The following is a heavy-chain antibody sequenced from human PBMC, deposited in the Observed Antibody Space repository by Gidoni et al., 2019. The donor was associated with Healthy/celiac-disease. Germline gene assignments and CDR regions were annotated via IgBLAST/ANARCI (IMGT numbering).Heavy chain of an antibody. CDR1: GFTFSDYY. D-gene: IGHD1-26*01. Sequence: QVQLVESGGGWVKPGGSLRLSCAASGFTFSDYYMSWVRQAPGTGLELVSYISSSGSTIYYADSVKVRFTISRDNAKNSLYLQMNSLRAEDTAVYYCARERVGATHFDYWGQGTLVTVSS. V-gene: IGHV3-11*01. CDR2: ISSSGSTI. J-gene: IGHJ4*02. CDR3: ARERVGATHFDY.